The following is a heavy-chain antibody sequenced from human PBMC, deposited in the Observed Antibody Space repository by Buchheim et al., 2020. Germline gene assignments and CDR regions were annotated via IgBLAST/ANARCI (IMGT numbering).Heavy chain of an antibody. D-gene: IGHD2-2*02. V-gene: IGHV3-7*01. Sequence: EVHLVESGGGLVQPGGSLRLSCGASGFTFRSYWMNWVRQAPGKGLEWVANIKQDGSEKYYVDSVKGRFTISRDNAKNSLYLQMNSLRAEDTAVYYCARGRYCSSTSCYTAPTYYWGQGTL. CDR3: ARGRYCSSTSCYTAPTYY. J-gene: IGHJ4*02. CDR2: IKQDGSEK. CDR1: GFTFRSYW.